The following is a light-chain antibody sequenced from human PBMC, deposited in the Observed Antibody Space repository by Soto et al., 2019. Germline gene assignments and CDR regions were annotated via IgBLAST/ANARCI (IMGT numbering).Light chain of an antibody. CDR2: GAS. J-gene: IGKJ5*01. V-gene: IGKV3-15*01. CDR1: QSVSSN. CDR3: QQYNNWPLT. Sequence: EIVMTQSPATLSLSLGEIATLSCRASQSVSSNLAWYQQKPGQAPRLLIYGASTRATGIPARFSGSGSGTEFTLTISSLQSEDFAVYYCQQYNNWPLTFGQGTRLEIK.